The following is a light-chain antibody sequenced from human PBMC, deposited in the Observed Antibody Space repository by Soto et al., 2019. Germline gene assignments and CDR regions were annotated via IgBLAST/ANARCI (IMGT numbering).Light chain of an antibody. V-gene: IGKV3-11*01. CDR2: DAS. CDR1: QSVSSF. Sequence: EIVLTQSPPTLSLSPGEGATLSCRASQSVSSFLAWYQQKPGQAPRLLIFDASNRATGIPARSSGSGSGTDFSLTISSLEPEDFAVYYCQQRSKWPPTFGQGTKVDIK. J-gene: IGKJ1*01. CDR3: QQRSKWPPT.